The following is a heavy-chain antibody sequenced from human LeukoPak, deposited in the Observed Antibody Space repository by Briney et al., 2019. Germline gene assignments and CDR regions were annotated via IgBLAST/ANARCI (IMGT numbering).Heavy chain of an antibody. J-gene: IGHJ4*02. CDR1: GYTFTNYW. Sequence: GESLKISCKASGYTFTNYWIGWVRQMPGKGLEWEGIFFPGVSDTRYSPSFQGQVTISADKSISTAYLQWSSLKASDTAMYYCAASTYGSGSYVGFDSWGQGTLVTVSS. CDR3: AASTYGSGSYVGFDS. V-gene: IGHV5-51*01. CDR2: FFPGVSDT. D-gene: IGHD3-10*01.